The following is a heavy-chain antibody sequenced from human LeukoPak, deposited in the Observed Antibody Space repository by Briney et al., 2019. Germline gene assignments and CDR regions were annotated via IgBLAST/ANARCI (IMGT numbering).Heavy chain of an antibody. CDR3: AKDPDSIAAAGTVGY. Sequence: GGSLRLSCAASGFTVTSNYMSWVRQAPGKGLECVSAISGSGGSTYYADSVKGRFTISRDNSKNTLYLQMNSLRAEDTAVYYCAKDPDSIAAAGTVGYWGQGTLVTVSS. D-gene: IGHD6-13*01. J-gene: IGHJ4*02. CDR2: ISGSGGST. V-gene: IGHV3-23*01. CDR1: GFTVTSNY.